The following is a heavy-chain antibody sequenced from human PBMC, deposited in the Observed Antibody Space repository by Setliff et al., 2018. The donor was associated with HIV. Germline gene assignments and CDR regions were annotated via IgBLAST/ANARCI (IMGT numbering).Heavy chain of an antibody. D-gene: IGHD6-13*01. CDR3: ARGGVAAASYYFDY. CDR2: INHSGST. V-gene: IGHV4-34*01. Sequence: PSETLSLTCAVYGGSFSGYYWSWIRQPPGKGLEWTGEINHSGSTNYNPSLKSRVTISVDTSKNQFSLKLSSVTAADTAVYYCARGGVAAASYYFDYWGQGTLVTVSS. CDR1: GGSFSGYY. J-gene: IGHJ4*02.